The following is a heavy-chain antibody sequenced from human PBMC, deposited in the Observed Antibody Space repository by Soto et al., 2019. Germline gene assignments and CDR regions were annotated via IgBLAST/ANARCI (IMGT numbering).Heavy chain of an antibody. Sequence: GGSLRLSCSASGFTFSSYAMHWVRQAPGKGLEYVSAISSNGGSTYYADSVKGRFTISRDNSKNTLYLQMSSLRAEDTAVYYSVKDTIAAAGQDDDYWGQGTLVTVYS. CDR3: VKDTIAAAGQDDDY. V-gene: IGHV3-64D*06. J-gene: IGHJ4*02. D-gene: IGHD6-13*01. CDR1: GFTFSSYA. CDR2: ISSNGGST.